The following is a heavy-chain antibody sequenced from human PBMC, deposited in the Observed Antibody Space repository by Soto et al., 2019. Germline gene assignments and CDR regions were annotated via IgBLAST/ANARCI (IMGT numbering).Heavy chain of an antibody. D-gene: IGHD3-3*01. V-gene: IGHV4-59*01. J-gene: IGHJ2*01. CDR1: GGSISSYY. CDR2: IYYSGST. Sequence: SEPLSLTCTFSGGSISSYYWSWIRQPPGKGPEWIGYIYYSGSTNYNPSLKSRVTISVDTSKNQFSLKLSSVTAADTAVYYCASSGGYYDFWSGYYKGDWYFDLWGRGTLVTVPS. CDR3: ASSGGYYDFWSGYYKGDWYFDL.